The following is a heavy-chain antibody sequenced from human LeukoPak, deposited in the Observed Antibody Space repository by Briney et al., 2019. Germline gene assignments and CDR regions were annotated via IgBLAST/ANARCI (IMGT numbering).Heavy chain of an antibody. J-gene: IGHJ3*02. V-gene: IGHV3-72*01. CDR2: IRKKSNGYNT. D-gene: IGHD2-2*01. CDR1: GFTFSDHY. Sequence: GGSLRLSCAASGFTFSDHYMDWVRQAPGEGLEWVARIRKKSNGYNTQYAASVKGRFIISREDSRNSLYLQMNSLKTEDTAVYXCAXVGVVVPAGMDIWGQGTMVTVSS. CDR3: AXVGVVVPAGMDI.